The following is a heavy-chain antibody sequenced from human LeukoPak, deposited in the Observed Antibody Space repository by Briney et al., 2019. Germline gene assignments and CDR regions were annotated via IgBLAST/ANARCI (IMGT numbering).Heavy chain of an antibody. CDR1: GYSFTSYW. CDR3: ARHARLNRAIGGVIVMGPPGY. Sequence: GESLKISCKGSGYSFTSYWIGWVRQVPGKGLEWMGIIYPGDSDTRYSPSFQGQVTISADKSISTAYLQWSSLKASDTAMYYCARHARLNRAIGGVIVMGPPGYWGQGTLVTVSS. D-gene: IGHD3-16*02. CDR2: IYPGDSDT. V-gene: IGHV5-51*01. J-gene: IGHJ4*02.